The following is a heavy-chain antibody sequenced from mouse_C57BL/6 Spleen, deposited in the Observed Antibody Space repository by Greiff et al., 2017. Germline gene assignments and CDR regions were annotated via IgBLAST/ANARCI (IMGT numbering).Heavy chain of an antibody. CDR3: ARYGNYEAWFAY. Sequence: EVQLQQSGPELVKPGASVKISCKASGYTFTDYYMNWVKQSHGKSLEWIGDINPNNGGTSYNQEFKGKATLTVDKSSSTAYMELRSLTSEDSAVXYCARYGNYEAWFAYWGQGTLVTVSA. CDR1: GYTFTDYY. J-gene: IGHJ3*01. D-gene: IGHD2-1*01. CDR2: INPNNGGT. V-gene: IGHV1-26*01.